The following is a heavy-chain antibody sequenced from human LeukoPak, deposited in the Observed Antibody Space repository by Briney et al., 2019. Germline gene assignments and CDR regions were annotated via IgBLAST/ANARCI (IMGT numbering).Heavy chain of an antibody. CDR1: GGSISSGDYY. J-gene: IGHJ6*02. Sequence: PSETLSLTCTVSGGSISSGDYYWSWIRQPPGKGLEWIGYIYYSGSTYYNPSLKSRVTISVDTSTNQFSLKLRSVTAADTAVYYCARDHRIMVRGVIRYYHGMDVLGQGTTVTVSS. CDR2: IYYSGST. V-gene: IGHV4-30-4*01. CDR3: ARDHRIMVRGVIRYYHGMDV. D-gene: IGHD3-10*01.